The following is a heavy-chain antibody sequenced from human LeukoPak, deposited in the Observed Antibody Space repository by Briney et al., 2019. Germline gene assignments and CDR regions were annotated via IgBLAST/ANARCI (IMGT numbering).Heavy chain of an antibody. D-gene: IGHD3-22*01. J-gene: IGHJ4*02. CDR2: ISSSGSTI. V-gene: IGHV3-11*01. CDR1: GFTFSDYY. Sequence: GRSLRLSCAASGFTFSDYYMSWIRQAPGKGLEWVSYISSSGSTIYYADSVEGRFTISRDNAKNSLYLQMNSLRAEDTAVYYCASYYDSSGYYIGDYWGQGTLVTVSS. CDR3: ASYYDSSGYYIGDY.